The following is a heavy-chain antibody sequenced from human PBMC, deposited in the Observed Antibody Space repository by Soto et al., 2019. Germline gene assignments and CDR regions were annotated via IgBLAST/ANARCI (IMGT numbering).Heavy chain of an antibody. CDR1: GYTFTSYD. D-gene: IGHD3-10*01. V-gene: IGHV1-8*01. J-gene: IGHJ6*01. Sequence: ASVKVSCKASGYTFTSYDINWVRQATGQGLEWMGWMNPNSGNTGYAQKFQGRVTMTRNTSISTAYMELSSLRSEDTAVYYCARFRGLFRGYYGMDVWGQGTTVTVSS. CDR2: MNPNSGNT. CDR3: ARFRGLFRGYYGMDV.